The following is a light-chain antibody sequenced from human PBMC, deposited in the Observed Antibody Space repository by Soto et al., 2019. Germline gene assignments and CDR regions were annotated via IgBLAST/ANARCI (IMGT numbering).Light chain of an antibody. CDR3: TSRTTSTTMI. CDR2: DVN. Sequence: QSALTQPASVSGSPGQSITISCTGTSSDIGAYNFVSWYQQHPGKAPKLMLYDVNIRPSGVSNRFSGSKSGNTASLTISGPQAEDKADYYCTSRTTSTTMIFGGRTKLTVL. V-gene: IGLV2-14*03. CDR1: SSDIGAYNF. J-gene: IGLJ2*01.